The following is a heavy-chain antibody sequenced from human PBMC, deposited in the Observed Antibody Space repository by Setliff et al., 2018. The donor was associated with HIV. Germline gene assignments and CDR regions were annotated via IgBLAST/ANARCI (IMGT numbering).Heavy chain of an antibody. CDR1: GGTFSSYA. J-gene: IGHJ6*03. CDR2: IIPIFGTA. CDR3: ARGKWEPRGYYYYMDV. D-gene: IGHD1-26*01. V-gene: IGHV1-69*13. Sequence: SVKVSCKASGGTFSSYAISWVRQAPGQGLEWMGGIIPIFGTANYAQKFQGRVTSTADESTSTAYMELSSLRSEDMAVYYCARGKWEPRGYYYYMDVWGKGTTVTVSS.